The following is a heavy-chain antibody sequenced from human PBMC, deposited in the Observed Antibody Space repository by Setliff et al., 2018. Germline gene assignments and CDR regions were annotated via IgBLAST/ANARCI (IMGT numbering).Heavy chain of an antibody. CDR1: GDSINSRFFY. Sequence: SETLSLTCTVSGDSINSRFFYWSWIRQPAGKGLEWVGRVSGSGSASYNPSLRSRVTISVDTSKKQFSLMLTSVTAADTAVYYCARYIPSAGCFDPWGQGALVTVSS. D-gene: IGHD2-21*01. J-gene: IGHJ5*02. V-gene: IGHV4-61*02. CDR3: ARYIPSAGCFDP. CDR2: VSGSGSA.